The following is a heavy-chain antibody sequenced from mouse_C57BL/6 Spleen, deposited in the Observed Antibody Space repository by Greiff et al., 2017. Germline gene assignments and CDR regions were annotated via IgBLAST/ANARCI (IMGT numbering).Heavy chain of an antibody. J-gene: IGHJ1*03. Sequence: EVQLQQSGPVLVKPGASVKMSCKASGYTFTDYYMNWVKQSHGKSLEWIGVINPYNGGTSYNQKFKGKATLTVDKSSSTAYMELNSLTSEDSAVYYCAITTVVERCGYFDVWGTGTTVTVSS. CDR2: INPYNGGT. CDR1: GYTFTDYY. CDR3: AITTVVERCGYFDV. D-gene: IGHD1-1*01. V-gene: IGHV1-19*01.